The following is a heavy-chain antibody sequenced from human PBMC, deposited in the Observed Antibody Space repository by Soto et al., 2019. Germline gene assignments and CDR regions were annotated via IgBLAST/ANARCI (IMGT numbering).Heavy chain of an antibody. V-gene: IGHV4-30-2*01. CDR1: GCSISSGGYS. Sequence: PSETLSLTCAVSGCSISSGGYSWSWIRQPPGKGLEWIGYIYHSGYTYCDPSLKSRVTISVDRSKNQFSLKLSSVTAADTAVYYCAMVRGFYYYYGMDVWGQGTTVTVSS. D-gene: IGHD3-10*01. J-gene: IGHJ6*02. CDR2: IYHSGYT. CDR3: AMVRGFYYYYGMDV.